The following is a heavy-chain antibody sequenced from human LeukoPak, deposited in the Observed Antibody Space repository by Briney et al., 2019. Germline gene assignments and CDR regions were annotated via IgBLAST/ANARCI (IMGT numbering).Heavy chain of an antibody. V-gene: IGHV3-23*01. CDR2: IRSNGDTT. Sequence: PGGSLRLSCTASVFTFSSLAMTWVRQAPGKGLEWVSTIRSNGDTTYNADSVKGRFTISRDNSKNTLYLELNSLRVEDTATFYCAKGQELDDGVFDSWGQGTMVTVSS. CDR1: VFTFSSLA. J-gene: IGHJ4*02. D-gene: IGHD1-1*01. CDR3: AKGQELDDGVFDS.